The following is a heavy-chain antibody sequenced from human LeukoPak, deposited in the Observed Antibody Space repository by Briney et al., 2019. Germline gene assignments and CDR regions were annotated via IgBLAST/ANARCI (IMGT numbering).Heavy chain of an antibody. Sequence: PGGSLRLSCEVSGFIFRSYWMDWVRQAPGRGLEWVANINQDGSEKYFVDSVKGGFTISRDNAKSSLYLQMNSLRAEDTAVYFCSRALEVWGKGTTVTVST. V-gene: IGHV3-7*01. CDR1: GFIFRSYW. J-gene: IGHJ6*04. CDR2: INQDGSEK. CDR3: SRALEV.